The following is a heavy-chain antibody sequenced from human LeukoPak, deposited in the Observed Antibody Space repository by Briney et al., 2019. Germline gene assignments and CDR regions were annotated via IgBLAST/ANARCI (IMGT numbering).Heavy chain of an antibody. Sequence: GGSLRLSCAPSGFSLSNYVMSWLRQAPGKGLEWVSLIIASSGSTVYADSVKGRFTISRDNSKNTLYLQMNSLRAEDTAVYYCAKGAYDYVEIGYFDHWGQGTLVTVSS. J-gene: IGHJ4*02. CDR2: IIASSGST. D-gene: IGHD5-12*01. CDR3: AKGAYDYVEIGYFDH. V-gene: IGHV3-23*01. CDR1: GFSLSNYV.